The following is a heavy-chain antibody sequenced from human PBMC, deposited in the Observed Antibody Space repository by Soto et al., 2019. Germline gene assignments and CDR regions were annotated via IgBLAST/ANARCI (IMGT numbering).Heavy chain of an antibody. D-gene: IGHD3-3*01. CDR1: GFSLTTSGVG. Sequence: QITLNESGPTVVSPTETLTLTCRFSGFSLTTSGVGVGWIRQSPGKAPEWLALIYWDDDKRYSASLKSRLTITKDTSKHHVVLTVSDLDPTDTATYYCAHRVLRTVFGLVTTTAIYFDFWGQGTPVAVSS. CDR3: AHRVLRTVFGLVTTTAIYFDF. J-gene: IGHJ4*02. V-gene: IGHV2-5*02. CDR2: IYWDDDK.